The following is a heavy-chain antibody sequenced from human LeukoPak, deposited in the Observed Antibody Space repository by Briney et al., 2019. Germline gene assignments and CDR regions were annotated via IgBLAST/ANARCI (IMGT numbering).Heavy chain of an antibody. V-gene: IGHV1-46*01. Sequence: ASVKVSCKASGYTFTSYYMHWVRQAPGQGLEWMGIINPSGGSTSYAQKFQGRVTMTRDTSTSTVYMELSSLRSEDTAVYYCARRKRGDYYDSSGTFDPWGQGTLVTVSS. J-gene: IGHJ5*02. CDR3: ARRKRGDYYDSSGTFDP. CDR2: INPSGGST. CDR1: GYTFTSYY. D-gene: IGHD3-22*01.